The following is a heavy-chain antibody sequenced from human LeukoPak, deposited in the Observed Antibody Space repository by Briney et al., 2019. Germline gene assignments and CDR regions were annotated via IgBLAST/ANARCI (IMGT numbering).Heavy chain of an antibody. CDR1: GYTFTSYG. J-gene: IGHJ5*02. CDR2: ISAYNGNT. Sequence: ASVKVSCKPSGYTFTSYGISWVRQAPGQGLEWMGWISAYNGNTNYAQKLQGRVTMTPDTSTSTAYMELRSLRSDDTAVYYCARDPGSITMIVVVTPTWFDPWGQGTLVTVSS. V-gene: IGHV1-18*01. CDR3: ARDPGSITMIVVVTPTWFDP. D-gene: IGHD3-22*01.